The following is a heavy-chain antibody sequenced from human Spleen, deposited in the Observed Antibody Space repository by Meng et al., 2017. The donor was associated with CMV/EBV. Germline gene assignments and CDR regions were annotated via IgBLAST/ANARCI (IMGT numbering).Heavy chain of an antibody. J-gene: IGHJ4*02. CDR3: ARDDVVVPAALDY. D-gene: IGHD2-2*01. V-gene: IGHV4-34*01. Sequence: CAVYGGSFSGYYWSWIRQPPGKGLEWIGEINHSGSTNYNPSLKSRVTISVDTSKNQFSLKLSSVTAADTAVYYCARDDVVVPAALDYWGQGTLVTVSS. CDR1: GGSFSGYY. CDR2: INHSGST.